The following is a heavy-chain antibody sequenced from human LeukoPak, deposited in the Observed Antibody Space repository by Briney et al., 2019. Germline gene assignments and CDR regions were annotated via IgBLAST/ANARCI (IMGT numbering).Heavy chain of an antibody. Sequence: SEILSLTCTVSGVSISSSNSYWGWIRQPPGKGLEWIGSIYYSGNTYYNASLKSQVSISIDTSKNQFSLKLTSVTAADTAVYYCARQTGSGLFILPGGQGTLVTVSS. V-gene: IGHV4-39*01. CDR3: ARQTGSGLFILP. CDR1: GVSISSSNSY. CDR2: IYYSGNT. J-gene: IGHJ4*02. D-gene: IGHD3/OR15-3a*01.